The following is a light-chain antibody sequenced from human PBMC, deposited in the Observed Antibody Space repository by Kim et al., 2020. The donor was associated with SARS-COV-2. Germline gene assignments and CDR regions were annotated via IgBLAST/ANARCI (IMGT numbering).Light chain of an antibody. CDR1: SIGSKS. CDR2: YDS. V-gene: IGLV3-21*04. CDR3: QVWDSSSDHRVV. J-gene: IGLJ2*01. Sequence: PGKTGRVSCGGNSIGSKSVHWYQQKSGQATVLVIYYDSDRPSGIHERFSGSSSGKTATLTISRVEAGEEADYYCQVWDSSSDHRVVFGGGTQLTVL.